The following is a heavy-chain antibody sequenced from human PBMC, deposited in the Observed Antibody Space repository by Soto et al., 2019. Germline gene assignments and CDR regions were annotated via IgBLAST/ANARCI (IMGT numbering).Heavy chain of an antibody. J-gene: IGHJ4*02. CDR3: TTDTAHSGSYYGYYFDY. V-gene: IGHV4-59*12. D-gene: IGHD1-26*01. CDR2: IYYSGST. Sequence: PSETLSLTCTVSGGSISSYYWSWIRQPPGKGLEWIGYIYYSGSTNYNPSLKSRVTISVDTSKNQFSLKLSSVTAADTAVYYCTTDTAHSGSYYGYYFDYWGQGTLVTVSS. CDR1: GGSISSYY.